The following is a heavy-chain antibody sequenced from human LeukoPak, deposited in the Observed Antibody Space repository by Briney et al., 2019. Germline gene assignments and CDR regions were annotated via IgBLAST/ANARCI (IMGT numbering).Heavy chain of an antibody. Sequence: SRTLSLTCAISGDSVSSNSVTWNWIRQSPSRGLEWLGRTHYRSTWYNDYAVSGSGRITVNPDTSKNQFSLHLHSVTPEDTAVFYCARRLTQYDCFDPWGQGILVTVSS. J-gene: IGHJ5*02. CDR2: THYRSTWYN. CDR3: ARRLTQYDCFDP. V-gene: IGHV6-1*01. D-gene: IGHD2-2*01. CDR1: GDSVSSNSVT.